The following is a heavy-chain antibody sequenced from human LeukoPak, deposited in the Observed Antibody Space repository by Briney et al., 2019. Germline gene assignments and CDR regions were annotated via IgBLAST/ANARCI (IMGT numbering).Heavy chain of an antibody. CDR1: GGSFSGYY. CDR2: INHSGST. V-gene: IGHV4-34*01. Sequence: PSETLSLTCVVYGGSFSGYYWSWIRQSPGKGLEWIGEINHSGSTNYNPSLKSRVPISVDTSKNQFSLKLSSVTAADTAVYYCAREGGPLYDFWSGYPSPFDYWGQGTLVTVSS. CDR3: AREGGPLYDFWSGYPSPFDY. J-gene: IGHJ4*02. D-gene: IGHD3-3*01.